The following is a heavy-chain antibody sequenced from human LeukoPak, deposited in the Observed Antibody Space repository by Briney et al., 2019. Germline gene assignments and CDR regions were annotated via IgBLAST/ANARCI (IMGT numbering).Heavy chain of an antibody. D-gene: IGHD4-17*01. J-gene: IGHJ5*02. CDR3: ARNWAYGDEPYNWFDP. CDR2: IYYSGST. Sequence: PSETLSLTCTVSGASIRSYYWSWIRQPPGKGLEWIGYIYYSGSTNYNPSLKSRVTISGDTSKNQFSLKLSSVTAADTAVCYCARNWAYGDEPYNWFDPWGQGTLVTVSS. CDR1: GASIRSYY. V-gene: IGHV4-59*01.